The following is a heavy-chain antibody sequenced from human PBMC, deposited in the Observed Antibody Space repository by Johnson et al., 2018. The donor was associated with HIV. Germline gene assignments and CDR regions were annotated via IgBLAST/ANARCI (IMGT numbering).Heavy chain of an antibody. J-gene: IGHJ3*02. CDR3: ARTLGFGTGDAFDI. Sequence: QVQLVESGGGLVQPGGSLRLSCAASGFTFSSYAMNWVHQAPGKGLEWVAFIRYDGSNQYYADSVKGRFTISRDNSKNTLYLQMNSLRPEDTDVYYCARTLGFGTGDAFDIWGQGTMVTVSS. CDR1: GFTFSSYA. D-gene: IGHD3-10*01. CDR2: IRYDGSNQ. V-gene: IGHV3-30*02.